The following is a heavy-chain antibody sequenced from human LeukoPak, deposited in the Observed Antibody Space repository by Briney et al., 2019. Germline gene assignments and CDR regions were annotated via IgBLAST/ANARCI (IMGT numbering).Heavy chain of an antibody. CDR1: GYTFTSYY. CDR2: INPSGGST. Sequence: GASVKVSCKASGYTFTSYYMHWVRQAPGQGLEWMGIINPSGGSTSYAQKFQGRVTMTRDTSTSTVYMELSSLRSEDTAVCYCARDALWITMVRGKGYMDVWGKGTTVTVSS. D-gene: IGHD3-10*01. CDR3: ARDALWITMVRGKGYMDV. V-gene: IGHV1-46*03. J-gene: IGHJ6*03.